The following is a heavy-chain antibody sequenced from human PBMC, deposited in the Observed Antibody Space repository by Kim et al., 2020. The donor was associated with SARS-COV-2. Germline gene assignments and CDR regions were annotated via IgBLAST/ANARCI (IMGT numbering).Heavy chain of an antibody. D-gene: IGHD6-19*01. V-gene: IGHV4-34*01. J-gene: IGHJ4*02. CDR3: ARYIAVAPSPIDY. Sequence: YNPSRKSRFPISVDTSKNQFSLKRSSGTAADTAVYYCARYIAVAPSPIDYWGQGTLVTVSS.